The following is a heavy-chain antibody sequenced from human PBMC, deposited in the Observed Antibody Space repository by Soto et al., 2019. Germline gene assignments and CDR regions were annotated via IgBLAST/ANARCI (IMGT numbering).Heavy chain of an antibody. J-gene: IGHJ6*02. Sequence: PGGSLRLSCAAAGLTFSSYAMHWVRQAPGKGLEWVAVISYDGSNKYYADSVKGRFTISRDNSKNTLYLQMNSLRAEDTAVYYCARDFGYRSRWYSRHSPGMALWAHATPVTASS. V-gene: IGHV3-30-3*01. CDR2: ISYDGSNK. CDR3: ARDFGYRSRWYSRHSPGMAL. D-gene: IGHD6-13*01. CDR1: GLTFSSYA.